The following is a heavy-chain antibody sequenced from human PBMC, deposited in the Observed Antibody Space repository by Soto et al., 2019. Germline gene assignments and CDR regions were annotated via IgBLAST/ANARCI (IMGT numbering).Heavy chain of an antibody. Sequence: PGESVKISCKGSGYSFTSYWISWVRQMPWKGLEWVGRIDPSDSYTNYSPSFQGHVTISADKSISTAYLQWSSLKASDTAMYYCARLDNWKHGMELWGQGTMVTGSS. CDR3: ARLDNWKHGMEL. CDR2: IDPSDSYT. D-gene: IGHD1-20*01. CDR1: GYSFTSYW. J-gene: IGHJ6*02. V-gene: IGHV5-10-1*01.